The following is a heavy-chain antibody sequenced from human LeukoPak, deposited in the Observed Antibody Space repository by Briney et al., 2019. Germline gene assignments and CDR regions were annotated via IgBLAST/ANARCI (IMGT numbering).Heavy chain of an antibody. Sequence: GGSLRLSCAASGFTLSSYAMSWVRQAPGKGLEWVSAISGSGGSTYYADSVKGRFTISRDNSKNTLYLQMNSLRAEDTAVYYXAKVAXEXYYXSSGYLGFDPWGQGTLVTVSS. D-gene: IGHD3-22*01. V-gene: IGHV3-23*01. CDR3: AKVAXEXYYXSSGYLGFDP. CDR2: ISGSGGST. CDR1: GFTLSSYA. J-gene: IGHJ5*02.